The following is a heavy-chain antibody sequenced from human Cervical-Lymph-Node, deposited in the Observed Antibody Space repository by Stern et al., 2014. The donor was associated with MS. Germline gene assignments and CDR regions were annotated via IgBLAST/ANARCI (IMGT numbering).Heavy chain of an antibody. CDR1: GFTFSSYG. V-gene: IGHV3-30*18. CDR2: ISYDGSHR. Sequence: QLEESVGGVIQPGTSLRLSCAASGFTFSSYGIHWVRQAPGKGLEWVAVISYDGSHRYYADSLKGRFAISRDNSKNTVYLQMDTLRPEDTALYYCAKIGDSGYYSDHWGQGTLVTVSS. CDR3: AKIGDSGYYSDH. J-gene: IGHJ4*02. D-gene: IGHD3-22*01.